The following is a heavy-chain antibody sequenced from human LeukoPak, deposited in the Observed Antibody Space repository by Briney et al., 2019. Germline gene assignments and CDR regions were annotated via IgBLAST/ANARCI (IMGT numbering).Heavy chain of an antibody. CDR1: GGSFSGYY. V-gene: IGHV4-34*01. D-gene: IGHD3-10*01. Sequence: PSETLSLTCAVYGGSFSGYYWSWIRQPPGKGLEWIGEINHSGSTNYNPSLKSRVTISVDTSKNQFSLKLSSVTAADTAVYYCARGGPGYYYGSGSYFWSWFDPWGQGILVTVSS. J-gene: IGHJ5*02. CDR2: INHSGST. CDR3: ARGGPGYYYGSGSYFWSWFDP.